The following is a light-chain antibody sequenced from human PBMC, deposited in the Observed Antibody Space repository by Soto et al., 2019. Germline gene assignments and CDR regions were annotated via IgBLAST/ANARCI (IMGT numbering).Light chain of an antibody. V-gene: IGLV1-44*01. CDR1: SSNIGSNT. CDR3: QSYESSSLSGFV. Sequence: QSVLTQPPSASGTPGQRVTISCSGSSSNIGSNTVNWYRQLPGTAPKLLIYSNNQRPSGVPDRFSGSKSGISASLAITGLQADDEADYYCQSYESSSLSGFVFGSGTKV. J-gene: IGLJ1*01. CDR2: SNN.